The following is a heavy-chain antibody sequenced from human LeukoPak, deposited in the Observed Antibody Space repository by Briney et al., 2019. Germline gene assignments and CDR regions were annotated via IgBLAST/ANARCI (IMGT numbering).Heavy chain of an antibody. Sequence: GGSLRLSCAASGFTFSSYAMSWVRQAPGKGLEWVSAISGSGGSTHYADSVKGRFTISRDNSKNTLYLQMNSLRAEDTAVYYCAKGAFYDSSGYYLFQHWGQGTLVTVSS. J-gene: IGHJ1*01. D-gene: IGHD3-22*01. CDR1: GFTFSSYA. CDR3: AKGAFYDSSGYYLFQH. V-gene: IGHV3-23*01. CDR2: ISGSGGST.